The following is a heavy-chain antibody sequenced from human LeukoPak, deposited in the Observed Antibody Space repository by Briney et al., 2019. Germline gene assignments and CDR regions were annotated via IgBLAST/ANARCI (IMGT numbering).Heavy chain of an antibody. V-gene: IGHV3-30*02. Sequence: GGSLRLSCAASGFTFSSYGMHWVRQAPGKGLEWVAFIQYDGSNKYYADSVKGRFTISRDSSKNTLYLQMNSLRAEDTAVYFCAKDLSAFDIWGQGTMVTVSS. CDR3: AKDLSAFDI. CDR1: GFTFSSYG. CDR2: IQYDGSNK. J-gene: IGHJ3*02.